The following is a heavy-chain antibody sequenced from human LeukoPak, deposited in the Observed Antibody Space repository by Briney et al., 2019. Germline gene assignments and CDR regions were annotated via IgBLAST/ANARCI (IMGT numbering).Heavy chain of an antibody. V-gene: IGHV4-59*01. J-gene: IGHJ6*04. D-gene: IGHD6-19*01. CDR1: GGSISSYY. Sequence: PSETLSLTCTVSGGSISSYYWSWIRQPPGKGLEWIGYIYYSGSTNYNPSLKSRVTISVDTSKNQSSLKLSSVTAADTAVYYCARLAGEFYYYGMDVWGKGTTVTVSS. CDR2: IYYSGST. CDR3: ARLAGEFYYYGMDV.